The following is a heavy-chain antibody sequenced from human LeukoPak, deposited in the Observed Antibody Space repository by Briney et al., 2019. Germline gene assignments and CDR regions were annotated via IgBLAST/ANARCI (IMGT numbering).Heavy chain of an antibody. J-gene: IGHJ4*02. CDR3: TIGPLPGLATAYGTYFVS. CDR2: ISFDGTSK. D-gene: IGHD3/OR15-3a*01. Sequence: PGRSLRLSCAASVLPFSESAMHCVPHAPAKGLECGAVISFDGTSKHYLDSVRGRFRVSRDNAQSPLYLHMDSVGGEDSAIYYCTIGPLPGLATAYGTYFVSWGLGTLVTVSS. CDR1: VLPFSESA. V-gene: IGHV3-30*04.